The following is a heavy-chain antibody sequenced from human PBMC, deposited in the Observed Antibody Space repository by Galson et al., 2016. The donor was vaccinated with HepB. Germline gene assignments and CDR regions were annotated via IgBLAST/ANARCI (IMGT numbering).Heavy chain of an antibody. D-gene: IGHD3-10*01. CDR2: KSYDGSNE. CDR3: ARDRGSDWYFDL. J-gene: IGHJ2*01. V-gene: IGHV3-30*03. Sequence: SLRLSCAASGFSFSDDGMHWVRQAPGKGLEWVAAKSYDGSNEYYADSVKGRFTISRDNAKKTLHLQMNSLRTDDTAVYYCARDRGSDWYFDLWGRGTLVTVSS. CDR1: GFSFSDDG.